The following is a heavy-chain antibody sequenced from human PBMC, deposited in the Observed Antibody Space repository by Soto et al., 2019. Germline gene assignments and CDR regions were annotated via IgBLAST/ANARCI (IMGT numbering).Heavy chain of an antibody. D-gene: IGHD7-27*01. CDR2: VFHTGDT. J-gene: IGHJ4*02. V-gene: IGHV4-4*02. CDR1: GDSISSSVW. CDR3: ARKAWVRFDY. Sequence: SETLSLTCAVSGDSISSSVWWTWVRQPPGKGLEWIGEVFHTGDTYFNPSLRSRVAVSVDKSTNEFSLKVTSVTAADTAIYYCARKAWVRFDYWGQGALVTVSS.